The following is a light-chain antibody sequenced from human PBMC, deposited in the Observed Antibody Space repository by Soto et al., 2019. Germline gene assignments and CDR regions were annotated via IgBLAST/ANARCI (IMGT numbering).Light chain of an antibody. CDR2: KAS. V-gene: IGKV1-5*03. CDR1: QSISRW. J-gene: IGKJ1*01. CDR3: QQYNPYSQT. Sequence: DIQMTQSPSTLSASVGDRVTITCRASQSISRWVAWYQQKPGKAPKLLIFKASTLESGVPSRFSGSGSATEFTLTISSLQPDDFATYYCQQYNPYSQTFGPGTKVEVK.